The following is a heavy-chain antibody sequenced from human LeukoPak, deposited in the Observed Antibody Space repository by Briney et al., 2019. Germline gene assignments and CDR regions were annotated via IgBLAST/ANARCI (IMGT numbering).Heavy chain of an antibody. Sequence: ASVKVSCKASGYTFTGYYMHWVRQAPGQGLEWMGWINPNSGGAHYAQKFQGRVTMTRDTSISTAYMELSRLTSDDTAVYYCARSRDIVVVVAATYNWFDPWGQGTLVTVSS. D-gene: IGHD2-15*01. J-gene: IGHJ5*02. CDR2: INPNSGGA. CDR3: ARSRDIVVVVAATYNWFDP. CDR1: GYTFTGYY. V-gene: IGHV1-2*02.